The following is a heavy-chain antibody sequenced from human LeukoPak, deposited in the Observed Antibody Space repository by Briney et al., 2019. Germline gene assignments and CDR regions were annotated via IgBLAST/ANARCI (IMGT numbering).Heavy chain of an antibody. D-gene: IGHD4-11*01. Sequence: ASVKVSCKASGYTLTSYGISWVRQAPGQGLEWMGWISAYNGNTNYAQKLQGRVTMTTDTSTSTAYMDLRSLRSDDTAVYYCARDPSDYSNYPPYMDVWGKGTTVTVSS. CDR3: ARDPSDYSNYPPYMDV. V-gene: IGHV1-18*01. CDR2: ISAYNGNT. J-gene: IGHJ6*03. CDR1: GYTLTSYG.